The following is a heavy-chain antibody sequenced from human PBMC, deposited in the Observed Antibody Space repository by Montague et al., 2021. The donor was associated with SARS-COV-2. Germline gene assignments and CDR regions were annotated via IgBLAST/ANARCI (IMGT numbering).Heavy chain of an antibody. CDR1: GGSVGSSHYY. D-gene: IGHD1-7*01. V-gene: IGHV4-39*01. CDR2: IYYSGST. CDR3: ARGLYNWNYEHWFDT. J-gene: IGHJ5*02. Sequence: SETLSLTCTVSGGSVGSSHYYWAWIRQPPGKGLEWIGTIYYSGSTYNNPSPRSRVTIDVDASTNQFSLKLRSVTAADTAVYFCARGLYNWNYEHWFDTWGQGTLVTVSS.